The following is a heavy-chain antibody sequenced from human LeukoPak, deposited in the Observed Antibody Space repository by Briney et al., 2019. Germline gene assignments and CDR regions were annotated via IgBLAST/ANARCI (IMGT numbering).Heavy chain of an antibody. D-gene: IGHD1-14*01. J-gene: IGHJ3*02. CDR1: GFIFSNYG. CDR3: AKYRYHVPGAFDM. Sequence: PGGSLRLSCAASGFIFSNYGMSWVRQAPGKGLEWVSSISGSGGSTYYADSVKGRFAISRDNTKNTLYLQMNSLRAEDTAVFYCAKYRYHVPGAFDMWGQGTLVAVSS. CDR2: ISGSGGST. V-gene: IGHV3-23*01.